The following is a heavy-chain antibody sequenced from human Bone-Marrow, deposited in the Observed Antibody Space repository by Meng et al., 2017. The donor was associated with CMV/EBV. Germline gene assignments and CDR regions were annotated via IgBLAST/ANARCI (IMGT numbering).Heavy chain of an antibody. V-gene: IGHV3-23*01. CDR2: ISGSGGST. CDR3: ATAPYGDSPLVD. CDR1: GFTFSSYA. D-gene: IGHD4-17*01. Sequence: GGSLRLSCAASGFTFSSYAMSWVRQAPGKGLEWVSAISGSGGSTYYADSVKGRFTISRDNAKNSLYLQMNSLRAEDTAVYYCATAPYGDSPLVDWGQGTLVTVSS. J-gene: IGHJ4*02.